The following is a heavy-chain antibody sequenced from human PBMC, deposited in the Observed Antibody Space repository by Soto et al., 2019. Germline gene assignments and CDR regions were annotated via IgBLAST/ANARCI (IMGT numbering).Heavy chain of an antibody. CDR1: GGSISSSSYY. CDR3: ARHNYYDSTSFD. J-gene: IGHJ4*02. V-gene: IGHV4-39*01. D-gene: IGHD3-22*01. Sequence: SETLSLTCTVSGGSISSSSYYWGWIRQPPGKGLEWIGSIYYSGSTYYNPSLKSRVTISVDTSKNQFSLKLSSVTAADTAVYYCARHNYYDSTSFDWGQGTLVTVSS. CDR2: IYYSGST.